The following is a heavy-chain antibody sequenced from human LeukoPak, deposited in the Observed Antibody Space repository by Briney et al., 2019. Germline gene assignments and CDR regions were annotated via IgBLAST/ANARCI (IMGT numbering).Heavy chain of an antibody. CDR2: IIPIFGTA. CDR1: GGTFSSYA. J-gene: IGHJ6*03. Sequence: SVKVSCKAYGGTFSSYAISWVRQASGQGLQWMGGIIPIFGTANYAQKFQGRVTITTDESTSTAYMELSSLRSEDTAVYYCAVVIGYYYYYMDVWGKGTTVTVSS. V-gene: IGHV1-69*05. CDR3: AVVIGYYYYYMDV. D-gene: IGHD3-22*01.